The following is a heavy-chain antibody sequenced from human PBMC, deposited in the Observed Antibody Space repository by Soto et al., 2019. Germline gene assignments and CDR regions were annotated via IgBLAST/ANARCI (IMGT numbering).Heavy chain of an antibody. CDR3: ARGGCSAVGEIDY. D-gene: IGHD3-16*01. Sequence: QVQLVESGGGVVQPGRSLRLSCAASGFTFSSYGMHWVRQAPGKGLEWVAVIWYDGSNKYYADSVKGRFTISRDNSKNTLDLQMNSLRAEDTAVYYCARGGCSAVGEIDYWGQGTLVTVSS. CDR1: GFTFSSYG. V-gene: IGHV3-33*01. CDR2: IWYDGSNK. J-gene: IGHJ4*02.